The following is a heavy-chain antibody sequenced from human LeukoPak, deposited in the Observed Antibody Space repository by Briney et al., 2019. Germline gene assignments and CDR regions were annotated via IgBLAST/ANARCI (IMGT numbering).Heavy chain of an antibody. J-gene: IGHJ5*02. CDR2: IYYSGST. CDR3: ARYSIVLSYNHNWFDP. V-gene: IGHV4-59*01. Sequence: PSETLSLTCTVSGGSISSYYWTWIRQPPGKGLEWIGYIYYSGSTNYNPSLKSRVTISVDTSKNQFSLKLSSVTAADTAVYYCARYSIVLSYNHNWFDPWGQGTLVTVSS. D-gene: IGHD1-1*01. CDR1: GGSISSYY.